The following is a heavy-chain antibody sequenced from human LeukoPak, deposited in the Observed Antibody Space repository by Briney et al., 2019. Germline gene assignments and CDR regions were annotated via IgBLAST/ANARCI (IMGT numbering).Heavy chain of an antibody. CDR3: ARASSSWQGGYGAFDI. V-gene: IGHV4-38-2*01. Sequence: SETLSLTCAVSGYSISSGYYWGWIRQPPGKGLEWIGSIYRSGSTYYNPSLKSRVTISVDTSKNQFSLKLSSVTAADTAVYYCARASSSWQGGYGAFDIWGQGTMVTVSS. D-gene: IGHD6-13*01. CDR1: GYSISSGYY. CDR2: IYRSGST. J-gene: IGHJ3*02.